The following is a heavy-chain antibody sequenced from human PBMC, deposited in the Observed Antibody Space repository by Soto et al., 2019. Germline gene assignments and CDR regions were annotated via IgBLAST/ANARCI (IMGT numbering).Heavy chain of an antibody. D-gene: IGHD3-10*01. CDR1: GGSINSGGSN. CDR3: ARDSGESLRCFDY. V-gene: IGHV4-31*03. Sequence: QVQLQESGPGLVNPSQTLSLTCTVSGGSINSGGSNWNWIRQRPGEGLEWIGYITYRGTTYSIPSLKSRVTMSVDTSKNQFSLKLSSVSAADTAVYYCARDSGESLRCFDYWGQGAPVTVSS. J-gene: IGHJ4*02. CDR2: ITYRGTT.